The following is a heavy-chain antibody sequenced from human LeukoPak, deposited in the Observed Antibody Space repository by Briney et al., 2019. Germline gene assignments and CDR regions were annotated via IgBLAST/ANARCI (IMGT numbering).Heavy chain of an antibody. D-gene: IGHD2-2*02. Sequence: GGSLRLSCAASGFTFSSYAMSWVRQAPGKGLEWVSAISGSGGSTYYADSVKGRFTISRDNSKNTLYLQMNSLRAEDTAVYYCAEESIVVVPAAIGWFDPWGQGTLVTVSS. CDR3: AEESIVVVPAAIGWFDP. V-gene: IGHV3-23*01. CDR2: ISGSGGST. CDR1: GFTFSSYA. J-gene: IGHJ5*02.